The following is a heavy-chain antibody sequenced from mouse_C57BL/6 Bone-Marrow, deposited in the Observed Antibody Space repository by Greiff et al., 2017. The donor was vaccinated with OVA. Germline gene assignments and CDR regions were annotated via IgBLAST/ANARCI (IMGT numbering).Heavy chain of an antibody. D-gene: IGHD2-1*01. Sequence: VESGGGLVKPGGSLKLSCAASGFTFSSYAMSWVRQTPEKRLEWVATISDGGSYTYYPDNVKGRFTISRDNAKNNLYLQMSHLKSEDTAMYYCAIYGTYYFDYWGQGTTLTVSS. CDR2: ISDGGSYT. J-gene: IGHJ2*01. V-gene: IGHV5-4*01. CDR3: AIYGTYYFDY. CDR1: GFTFSSYA.